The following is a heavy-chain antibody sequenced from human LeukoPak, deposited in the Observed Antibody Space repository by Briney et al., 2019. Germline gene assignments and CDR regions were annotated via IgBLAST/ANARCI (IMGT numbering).Heavy chain of an antibody. Sequence: SETLSLTCTVSGGSISSYYWSWIRQPPGKGLEWIGYIYYSGSTNYNPSLKSRVTISVDTSKNQFSLKLSSVTAADTAVYYCARDRRAGPDLKKYYHYYYGMDVWGQGTTVTVSS. V-gene: IGHV4-59*01. CDR3: ARDRRAGPDLKKYYHYYYGMDV. CDR2: IYYSGST. J-gene: IGHJ6*02. D-gene: IGHD1-14*01. CDR1: GGSISSYY.